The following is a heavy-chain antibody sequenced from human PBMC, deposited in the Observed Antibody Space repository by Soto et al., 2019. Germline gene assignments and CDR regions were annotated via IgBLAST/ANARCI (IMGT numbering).Heavy chain of an antibody. V-gene: IGHV1-69*06. CDR1: GYSFSSHA. CDR3: ARGGALSTSWYWGDGLDS. CDR2: IIPVFGTP. J-gene: IGHJ4*02. D-gene: IGHD6-13*01. Sequence: QVQLEQSGSDVKKSGSSVKVSCKASGYSFSSHAITWVRQAPGQGLEWMGGIIPVFGTPSYAQKFQGRVTIPADKSTNTSSLELRSLRSEDTAVYYCARGGALSTSWYWGDGLDSWGQGTQVTVSS.